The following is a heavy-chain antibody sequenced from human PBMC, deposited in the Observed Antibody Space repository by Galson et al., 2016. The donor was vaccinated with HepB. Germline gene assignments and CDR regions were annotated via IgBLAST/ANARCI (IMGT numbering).Heavy chain of an antibody. Sequence: SVKVSCKASGYTFTSYGISWVRQAPGQGLEWMGWISAYNGYTKYVQKPQGRVTMSTDTSTRTAYMELRSLRIDDAAVYYCARETDPAGYSYGWLPYGMDVWGQGTTVTVSS. J-gene: IGHJ6*02. D-gene: IGHD6-19*01. V-gene: IGHV1-18*01. CDR2: ISAYNGYT. CDR1: GYTFTSYG. CDR3: ARETDPAGYSYGWLPYGMDV.